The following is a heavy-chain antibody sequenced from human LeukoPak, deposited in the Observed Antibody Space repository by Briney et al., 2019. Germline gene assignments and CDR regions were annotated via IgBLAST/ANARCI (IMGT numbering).Heavy chain of an antibody. D-gene: IGHD4-17*01. CDR3: AQEIRPNDY. CDR2: ITISGDNT. J-gene: IGHJ4*02. Sequence: GGSLRLSCAASGFTFSDHYMDWVRQAPGKGLEWVSSITISGDNTLYADSVKGRFTISRDNSKNTLYLQMNSLRVEDTAVYYCAQEIRPNDYWGQGTLVTVSS. V-gene: IGHV3-23*01. CDR1: GFTFSDHY.